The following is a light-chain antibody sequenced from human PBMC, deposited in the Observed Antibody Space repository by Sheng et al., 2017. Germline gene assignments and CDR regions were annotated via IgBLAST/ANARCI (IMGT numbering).Light chain of an antibody. Sequence: QSALTQPASVSGSLGQSITISCTGTSDDVGAYDYVSWYQHHPGKAPQVIIYDVRNRPSGVPARFSGSKSGNTASLTISGLQAEDEADYYCSSYTSTTPLYVFGIGTKVTV. CDR1: SDDVGAYDY. CDR3: SSYTSTTPLYV. J-gene: IGLJ1*01. CDR2: DVR. V-gene: IGLV2-14*01.